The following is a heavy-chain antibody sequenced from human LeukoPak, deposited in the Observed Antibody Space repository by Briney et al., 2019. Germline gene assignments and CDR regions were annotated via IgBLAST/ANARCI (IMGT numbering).Heavy chain of an antibody. CDR3: AKDFQQQLVLAEYFQH. V-gene: IGHV3-23*01. D-gene: IGHD6-13*01. J-gene: IGHJ1*01. CDR1: GFTFSSYG. Sequence: GGSLRLSCAASGFTFSSYGMSWVRQAPGKGLEWVSAISGSGGSTYYADSVKGRFTISRDNSKNTLYLQMNSLRAEDTAVYYCAKDFQQQLVLAEYFQHWGQGTLVTVSS. CDR2: ISGSGGST.